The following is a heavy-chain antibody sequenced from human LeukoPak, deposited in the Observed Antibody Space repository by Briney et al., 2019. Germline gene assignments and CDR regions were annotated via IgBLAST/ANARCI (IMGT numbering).Heavy chain of an antibody. CDR1: GFTFSDYY. CDR3: AKLFKAYSSSWIDY. D-gene: IGHD6-13*01. Sequence: PGGSLRLSCAASGFTFSDYYMSWIRQAPGQGLEWVAYISHSSGFTNYADSVKGRFAISRDNAKNSLYLQMDSLRAEDTAIYYCAKLFKAYSSSWIDYWGQGNLVTASS. V-gene: IGHV3-11*03. J-gene: IGHJ4*02. CDR2: ISHSSGFT.